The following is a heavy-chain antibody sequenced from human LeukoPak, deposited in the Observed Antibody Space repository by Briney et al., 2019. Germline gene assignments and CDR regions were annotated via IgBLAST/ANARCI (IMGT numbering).Heavy chain of an antibody. CDR1: GGSVSSDSYY. CDR3: ARDFSLVRGTHYYVMDV. Sequence: KPSETPSLTCTVSGGSVSSDSYYWSWIRQPPEKGLEWIGYIYDSGSTDYNPSLKSRVTISVDTSKNQFSLRLSSVTAADTAVYYCARDFSLVRGTHYYVMDVWGQGTTVTVSS. V-gene: IGHV4-61*01. D-gene: IGHD3-10*01. CDR2: IYDSGST. J-gene: IGHJ6*02.